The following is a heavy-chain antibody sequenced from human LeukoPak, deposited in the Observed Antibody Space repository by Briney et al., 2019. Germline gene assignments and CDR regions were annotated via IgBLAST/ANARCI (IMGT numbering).Heavy chain of an antibody. D-gene: IGHD2-15*01. V-gene: IGHV4-4*02. CDR1: GGSISSSNW. J-gene: IGHJ4*02. CDR2: IYHSGST. CDR3: ARTNDCSGGSCYY. Sequence: SGTLXLTCAVSGGSISSSNWWSWVRPPPGKGLEWIGEIYHSGSTNYNPSLKSRVTISVDKSKNQFSLKLSSVTAADTAVYYCARTNDCSGGSCYYWGQGTLVTVSS.